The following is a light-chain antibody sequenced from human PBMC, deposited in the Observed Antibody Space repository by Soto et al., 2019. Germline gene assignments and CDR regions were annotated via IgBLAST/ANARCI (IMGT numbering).Light chain of an antibody. CDR3: QQSYSTAWT. CDR2: AAS. J-gene: IGKJ1*01. V-gene: IGKV1-39*01. CDR1: QGISTY. Sequence: DIQMTQSPSSLSESAGDRVTITCRASQGISTYLNWYQQKPGKAPKLLIYAASSLQSGVPSRFSGSGSETDFTLTISSLQPEDFEHYSCQQSYSTAWTFGEGTKVEFQ.